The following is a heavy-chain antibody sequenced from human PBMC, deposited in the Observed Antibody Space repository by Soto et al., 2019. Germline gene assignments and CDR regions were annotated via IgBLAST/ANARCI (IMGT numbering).Heavy chain of an antibody. CDR2: IYYSGIT. J-gene: IGHJ4*02. CDR3: ASRPYNWNDVGSFDY. CDR1: GGSISSSSYY. D-gene: IGHD1-20*01. Sequence: SETLSLTCTVSGGSISSSSYYWGWIRQPPGKGLEWIGSIYYSGITYYNPSLKSRVTISVDTSKNQFSLKLSSVTASDTAVYYCASRPYNWNDVGSFDYWGQGTLVTVSS. V-gene: IGHV4-39*01.